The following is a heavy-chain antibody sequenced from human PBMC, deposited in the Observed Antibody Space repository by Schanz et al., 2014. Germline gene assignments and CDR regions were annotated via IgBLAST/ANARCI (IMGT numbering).Heavy chain of an antibody. Sequence: EVQLLESGGGLVQPGGSLRLSCAASGFTFSSYAMSWVRQAPGKGLEWVSAITDSGGSTYYADSVKGRFTISRGNSKNTMYLQMNSLRAEDTAVYYCVKDLQRELLRDDHYYGMDVWGQGTTVTVSS. CDR3: VKDLQRELLRDDHYYGMDV. CDR1: GFTFSSYA. D-gene: IGHD1-26*01. J-gene: IGHJ6*02. CDR2: ITDSGGST. V-gene: IGHV3-23*01.